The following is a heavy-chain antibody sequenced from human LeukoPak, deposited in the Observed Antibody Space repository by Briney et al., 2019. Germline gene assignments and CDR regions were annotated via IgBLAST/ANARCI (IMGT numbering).Heavy chain of an antibody. D-gene: IGHD1-14*01. J-gene: IGHJ5*02. CDR3: ARGVSGEP. V-gene: IGHV3-23*01. Sequence: GGSLRLSCAASGLTFSSYAMSWVRQAPGKGLEWVSTISGSGGSTYYADSVKGRFAISRDNAKNSLYLQMNSLRAEDTAVYYCARGVSGEPWGQGTLVTVSS. CDR2: ISGSGGST. CDR1: GLTFSSYA.